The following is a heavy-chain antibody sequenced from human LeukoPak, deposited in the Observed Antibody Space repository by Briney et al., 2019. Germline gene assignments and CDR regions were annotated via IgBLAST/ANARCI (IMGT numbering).Heavy chain of an antibody. J-gene: IGHJ4*02. CDR2: INPNSGGT. D-gene: IGHD2-15*01. CDR3: ATQYCSGGSCYFDY. CDR1: GYTFTGFY. Sequence: ASVKVSCKASGYTFTGFYIHWVRQAPGQGLEWMGWINPNSGGTNFAQKFQGRVTMTRDTSISTAYMELSSLRSEDTAVYYCATQYCSGGSCYFDYWGQGTLVTVSS. V-gene: IGHV1-2*02.